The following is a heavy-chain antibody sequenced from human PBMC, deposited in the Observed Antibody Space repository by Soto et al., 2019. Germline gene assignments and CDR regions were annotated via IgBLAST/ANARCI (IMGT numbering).Heavy chain of an antibody. CDR1: GDSITSYD. J-gene: IGHJ4*02. D-gene: IGHD3-9*01. V-gene: IGHV4-4*07. Sequence: SETLSLTCTVSGDSITSYDWSWMRQPAGKGLEWIGRMFASGSTNYNPSLRSRVTISVDRSKAQFYLTLTSVTAADTAVYFCARARYYDWCFDLWGLGTPVTVSS. CDR3: ARARYYDWCFDL. CDR2: MFASGST.